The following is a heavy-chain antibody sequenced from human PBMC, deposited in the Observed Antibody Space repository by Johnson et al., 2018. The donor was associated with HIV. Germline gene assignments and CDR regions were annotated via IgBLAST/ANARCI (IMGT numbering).Heavy chain of an antibody. D-gene: IGHD3-22*01. CDR2: IYSDSGTSGT. V-gene: IGHV3-53*01. J-gene: IGHJ3*02. CDR1: GFSVGTNY. CDR3: ARRAYYYDSSGYYSHAFDI. Sequence: EVQLVESGGGLIQPGGSLRLSCAASGFSVGTNYMSWVRQAPGKGLEWVSRIYSDSGTSGTNYADSVKGRFTISRDSSKNTLYLQMNSLRAEDTAVYYCARRAYYYDSSGYYSHAFDIWGQGTMVTVSS.